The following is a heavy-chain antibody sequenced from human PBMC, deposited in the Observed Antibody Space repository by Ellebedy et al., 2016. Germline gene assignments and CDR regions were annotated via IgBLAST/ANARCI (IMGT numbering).Heavy chain of an antibody. D-gene: IGHD3-22*01. V-gene: IGHV3-48*02. Sequence: GESLKISXAASGFTFSSYSMNWVRQAPGKGLEWVSYISSSSSTIYYADSVKGRFTISRDNAKNSLYLQMNSLRDEDTAVYYCARGGGGVVMEWFDYWGQGTLVTVSS. CDR3: ARGGGGVVMEWFDY. CDR2: ISSSSSTI. J-gene: IGHJ4*02. CDR1: GFTFSSYS.